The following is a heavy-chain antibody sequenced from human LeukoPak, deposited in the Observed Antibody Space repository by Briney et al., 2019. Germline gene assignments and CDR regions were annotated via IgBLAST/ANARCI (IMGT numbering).Heavy chain of an antibody. V-gene: IGHV3-23*01. Sequence: PGGSLRLSCAASGFTFSSYAMNWVRQAPGKGLEWVSSISGPGSSTYYADSVKGRFTISRDNSKNTLYLQMNSLRVEDTAVYYCARGRSEGGNYLIDYWGQGTLVTVSS. CDR2: ISGPGSST. CDR3: ARGRSEGGNYLIDY. D-gene: IGHD3-16*02. CDR1: GFTFSSYA. J-gene: IGHJ4*02.